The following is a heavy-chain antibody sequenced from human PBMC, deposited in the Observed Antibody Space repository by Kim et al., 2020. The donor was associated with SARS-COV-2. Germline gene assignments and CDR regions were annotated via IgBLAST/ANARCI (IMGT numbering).Heavy chain of an antibody. V-gene: IGHV3-30*04. CDR1: GFTFSSYA. CDR2: ISYDGSNK. CDR3: ARDYLVASLGGYYGMDV. Sequence: GGSLRLSCAASGFTFSSYAMHWVRQAPGKGLEWVAVISYDGSNKYYADSVKGRFTISRDNSKNTLYLQMNSLRAEDTAVYYCARDYLVASLGGYYGMDVWGQGTTVTVSS. D-gene: IGHD2-15*01. J-gene: IGHJ6*02.